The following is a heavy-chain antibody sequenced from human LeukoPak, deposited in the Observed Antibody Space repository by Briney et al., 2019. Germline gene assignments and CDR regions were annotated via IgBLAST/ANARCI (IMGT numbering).Heavy chain of an antibody. CDR1: GYNFTSYW. J-gene: IGHJ5*02. D-gene: IGHD3-10*01. CDR3: ARQRKTYYYGSGSYTSNWFDP. Sequence: GASLQISCKGSGYNFTSYWIGWVRQLPGKGVEWMGIIYPGDSDTRYSPSFQGQVTISADKSISTAYLQWSSLKASDTAMYYCARQRKTYYYGSGSYTSNWFDPWGQGTLVTVSS. V-gene: IGHV5-51*01. CDR2: IYPGDSDT.